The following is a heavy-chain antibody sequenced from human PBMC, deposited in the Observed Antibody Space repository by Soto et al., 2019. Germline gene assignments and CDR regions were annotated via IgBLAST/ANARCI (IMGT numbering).Heavy chain of an antibody. CDR3: AHLTTGGFYFDY. Sequence: QITLKESGPTLVKPTQTLTLTCTFSGFSLRNSGVGVGWIRQPQGKALEWLALIYWDDDKGYSPSLKSRLTITKDTSKNQVVLTMTNMDPVDTATYYSAHLTTGGFYFDYWGQGTLVTVSS. CDR1: GFSLRNSGVG. D-gene: IGHD4-17*01. J-gene: IGHJ4*02. CDR2: IYWDDDK. V-gene: IGHV2-5*02.